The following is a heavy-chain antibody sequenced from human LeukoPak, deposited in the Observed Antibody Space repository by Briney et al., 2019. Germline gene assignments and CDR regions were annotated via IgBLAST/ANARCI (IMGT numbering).Heavy chain of an antibody. CDR1: GFTFSSFW. CDR3: AREDTALAHFGMDV. V-gene: IGHV3-74*01. CDR2: INSGGSET. Sequence: PGGSLRLSCAAPGFTFSSFWMHWVRQAPGKGLVWVSRINSGGSETTYADSVKGRFTLSRDNAKNTLYLQMNSLRAEDTAVYYCAREDTALAHFGMDVWGQGTTVTVSS. J-gene: IGHJ6*02. D-gene: IGHD5-18*01.